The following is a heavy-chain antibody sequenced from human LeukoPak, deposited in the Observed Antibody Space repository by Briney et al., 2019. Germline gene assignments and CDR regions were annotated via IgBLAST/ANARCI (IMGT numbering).Heavy chain of an antibody. V-gene: IGHV1-18*01. CDR2: ISAYNGNT. CDR3: ARADAQYSGDFSC. J-gene: IGHJ4*02. D-gene: IGHD7-27*01. Sequence: ASVRVSCKASGYTFARYGVSWVRQAPGQGLEWVGWISAYNGNTVYAQKFQGRITMTTDKSTSTAYVELKNLRSDDTAVYYCARADAQYSGDFSCWGQGTLVSVSS. CDR1: GYTFARYG.